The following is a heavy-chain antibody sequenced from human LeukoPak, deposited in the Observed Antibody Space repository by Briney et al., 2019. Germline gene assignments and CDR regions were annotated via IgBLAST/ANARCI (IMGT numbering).Heavy chain of an antibody. Sequence: SETLSLTCTVSGGSISSYYWSWIRQPPGKGLEWIGYIYNSGSTNYSPSLKSRVTISVDTFKNQFSLKLSSVTAADTAVYYCARRPTVTTFFDYWGQGTLVTVPS. CDR1: GGSISSYY. V-gene: IGHV4-59*01. D-gene: IGHD4-17*01. CDR3: ARRPTVTTFFDY. CDR2: IYNSGST. J-gene: IGHJ4*02.